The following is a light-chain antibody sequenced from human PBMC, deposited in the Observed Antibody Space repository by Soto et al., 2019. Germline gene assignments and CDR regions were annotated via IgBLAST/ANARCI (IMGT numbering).Light chain of an antibody. J-gene: IGKJ1*01. CDR3: QQYNQWLSWT. CDR1: QSVSSN. Sequence: EIVMTQSPATLSVSPGERATLSCRASQSVSSNLAWYQQKPGQAPRLLIYGASSRDTGIAARFSGSGSGTDFTLTISSLQSEDFVVYYCQQYNQWLSWTFGQGTKVAIK. CDR2: GAS. V-gene: IGKV3-15*01.